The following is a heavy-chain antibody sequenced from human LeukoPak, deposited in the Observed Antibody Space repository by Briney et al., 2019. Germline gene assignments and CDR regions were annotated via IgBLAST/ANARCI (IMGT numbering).Heavy chain of an antibody. CDR1: GGSISSYY. J-gene: IGHJ6*03. V-gene: IGHV4-59*01. D-gene: IGHD3-22*01. CDR2: IYYSGST. Sequence: PSETLSLTCTVSGGSISSYYWSRIRQPPGKGLEWIGYIYYSGSTNYNPSLKSRVTISVDTSKNQFSLKLSSVTAADTAVYYCARADRGYDSSGYRYYYYYYMDVWGKGTTVTVSS. CDR3: ARADRGYDSSGYRYYYYYYMDV.